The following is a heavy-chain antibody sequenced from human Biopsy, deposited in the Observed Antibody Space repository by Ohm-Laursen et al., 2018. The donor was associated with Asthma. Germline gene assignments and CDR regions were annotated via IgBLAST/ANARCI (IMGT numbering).Heavy chain of an antibody. CDR1: GYTFINYA. D-gene: IGHD3-9*01. V-gene: IGHV1-3*01. CDR3: ARTYYDFLTGQVNDAFAM. CDR2: INAGNGNT. Sequence: ASVKVSCNASGYTFINYAIHWVRQAPGQRLEWMGWINAGNGNTKYSQKFQGRVTISRDTSASTAYMDLSRLRSEDTAVYYCARTYYDFLTGQVNDAFAMWGQGTMVTVPS. J-gene: IGHJ3*02.